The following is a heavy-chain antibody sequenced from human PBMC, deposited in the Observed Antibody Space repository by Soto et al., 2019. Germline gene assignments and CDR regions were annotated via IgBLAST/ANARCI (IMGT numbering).Heavy chain of an antibody. CDR1: SVSNAW. V-gene: IGHV3-15*07. D-gene: IGHD2-21*01. CDR3: TTDLIHY. Sequence: SVSNAWMNWVRQAPGKGLKWVGRIKSKTDGGTTDYAAPVKGRFTISRDDSKNTLYLQMNSLKTEDTAVYYCTTDLIHYWGQGTLVTVSS. CDR2: IKSKTDGGTT. J-gene: IGHJ4*02.